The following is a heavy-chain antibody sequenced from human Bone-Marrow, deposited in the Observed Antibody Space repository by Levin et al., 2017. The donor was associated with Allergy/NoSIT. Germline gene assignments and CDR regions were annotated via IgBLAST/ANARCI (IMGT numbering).Heavy chain of an antibody. V-gene: IGHV3-30*18. CDR3: AKAGNWNYLDY. CDR2: ISYDGSNK. D-gene: IGHD1-1*01. CDR1: GFTFSSYG. Sequence: GGSLRLSCAASGFTFSSYGMHWVRQAPGKGLEWVAVISYDGSNKYYADSVKGRFTISRDNSKNTLYLQMNSLRAEDTAVYYCAKAGNWNYLDYWGQGTLVTVSS. J-gene: IGHJ4*02.